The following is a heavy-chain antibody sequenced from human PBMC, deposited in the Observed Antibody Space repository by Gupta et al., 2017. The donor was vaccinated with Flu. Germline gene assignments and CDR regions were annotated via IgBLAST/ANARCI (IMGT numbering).Heavy chain of an antibody. Sequence: EVQLLESGGGLVQPGGSLRLPCAASGFTLSTYAMSRVRQAPGKGLEWVSAISGSGGSTYYADSVKGRFTISRDNSKNTLYLQMNSLRAEDTAVYYCAKDRVVVVVAATVLFDYWGQGTLVTVSS. CDR3: AKDRVVVVVAATVLFDY. CDR1: GFTLSTYA. D-gene: IGHD2-15*01. CDR2: ISGSGGST. J-gene: IGHJ4*02. V-gene: IGHV3-23*01.